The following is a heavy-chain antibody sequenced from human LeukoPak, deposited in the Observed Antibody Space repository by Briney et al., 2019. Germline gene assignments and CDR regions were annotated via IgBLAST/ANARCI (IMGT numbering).Heavy chain of an antibody. CDR2: MTDSETT. CDR3: ATIKSGYPFGYFDF. Sequence: SETLSLTCTVSGVSITTHYWSWLRQPPGKELEWIAYMTDSETTKNNPSLKSRITLSADTSKNQFSLSLSSVTEADTAVYFCATIKSGYPFGYFDFWGRGILVTVSS. V-gene: IGHV4-59*11. J-gene: IGHJ4*02. D-gene: IGHD5-18*01. CDR1: GVSITTHY.